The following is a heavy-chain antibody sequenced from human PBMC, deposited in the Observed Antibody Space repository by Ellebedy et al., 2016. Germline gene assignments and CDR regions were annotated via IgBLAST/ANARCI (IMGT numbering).Heavy chain of an antibody. CDR2: MNPNSGNT. CDR3: ATQQGMPPAA. D-gene: IGHD7-27*01. Sequence: ASVKVSXKASGYTFTSYDINWVRQATGQGLEWMGWMNPNSGNTAYAQKFQGRITMTSSTSITTAYMELSSLRSDDTAVYYCATQQGMPPAAWGQGTLVTVSS. J-gene: IGHJ5*02. CDR1: GYTFTSYD. V-gene: IGHV1-8*01.